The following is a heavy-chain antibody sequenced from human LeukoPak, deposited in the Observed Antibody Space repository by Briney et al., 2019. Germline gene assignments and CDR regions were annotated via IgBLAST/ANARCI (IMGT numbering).Heavy chain of an antibody. D-gene: IGHD6-19*01. CDR3: ARGGSGWRFDY. CDR1: GASISSYY. J-gene: IGHJ4*02. CDR2: IYSSGST. V-gene: IGHV4-4*07. Sequence: SETLSLTCTVSGASISSYYWSWIRQPAGKGLEWIGRIYSSGSTNYNPSLKSRVTMSLDASKNQFSLKLRSVTAADTAVYYCARGGSGWRFDYWGQGTPVTVSS.